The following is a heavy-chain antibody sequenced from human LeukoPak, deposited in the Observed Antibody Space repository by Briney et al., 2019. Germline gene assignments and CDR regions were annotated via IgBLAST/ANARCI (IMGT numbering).Heavy chain of an antibody. CDR2: IKSKAGGGTT. CDR1: GFTFKNAW. Sequence: GGSLRLSCAASGFTFKNAWVSWVRQAPGEGLEWVGRIKSKAGGGTTEYATPVRGRFTISRDDSKNTAFLQISSLKTEDTAVYYCTTELYCSSTSCPYACDVWGQGTMVTVSS. J-gene: IGHJ3*01. V-gene: IGHV3-15*01. D-gene: IGHD2-2*01. CDR3: TTELYCSSTSCPYACDV.